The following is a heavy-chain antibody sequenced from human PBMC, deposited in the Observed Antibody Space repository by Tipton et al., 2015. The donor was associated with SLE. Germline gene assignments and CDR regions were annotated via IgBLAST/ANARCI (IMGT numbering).Heavy chain of an antibody. CDR2: ITWNSDTL. Sequence: SLRLSCVVSGFKFDNYAMHWVRQAPNKGLEWVSGITWNSDTLGYADSVKGRFTISRDNSKNTLDLQMNSLRGDDTAAYYCARDGGLPHHFFYYYMDVWGKGTTVTVSS. V-gene: IGHV3-9*01. CDR3: ARDGGLPHHFFYYYMDV. CDR1: GFKFDNYA. J-gene: IGHJ6*03.